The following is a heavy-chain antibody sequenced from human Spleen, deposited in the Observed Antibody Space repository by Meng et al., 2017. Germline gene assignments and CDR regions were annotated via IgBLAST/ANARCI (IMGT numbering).Heavy chain of an antibody. V-gene: IGHV3-23*01. Sequence: GESLKISCAASGFTFSSYAMSWVRQAPGKGLEWVSAISGSGGSTYYADSVKGRFTISRDTSKNTVYLQMNSMKTDDKAVYHCARDHPIQLWTLDPWGQGTLVTVS. CDR2: ISGSGGST. J-gene: IGHJ5*02. CDR3: ARDHPIQLWTLDP. CDR1: GFTFSSYA. D-gene: IGHD5-24*01.